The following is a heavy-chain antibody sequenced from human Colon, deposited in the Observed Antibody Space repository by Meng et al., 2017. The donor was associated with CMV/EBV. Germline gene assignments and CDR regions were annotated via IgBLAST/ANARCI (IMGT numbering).Heavy chain of an antibody. CDR2: ISSTSSYI. CDR3: ARVGGSGSYNFDY. V-gene: IGHV3-11*05. J-gene: IGHJ4*02. Sequence: GQQVESGGDLVKPGGSLRLSCAAVGFTFSDYYMSWIREAPGKGLEWVSYISSTSSYINYADSVKGRFTISRDNAKNSLYLQMNSLRAEDTAVYYCARVGGSGSYNFDYWGQGTLVTVSS. CDR1: GFTFSDYY. D-gene: IGHD3-10*01.